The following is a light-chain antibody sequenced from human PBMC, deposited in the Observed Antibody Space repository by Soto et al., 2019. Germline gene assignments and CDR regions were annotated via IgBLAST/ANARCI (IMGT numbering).Light chain of an antibody. V-gene: IGKV3-15*01. Sequence: EIVMTQSPATLSVSPGERGTLYCRASQSISSNLARYQQKPGQAPRLVIYGASTRATGIPARFSGSGSGTEFTLTISSLQSEDFAIYYCQQYNKWPRTFGQGTKVDI. CDR3: QQYNKWPRT. J-gene: IGKJ1*01. CDR2: GAS. CDR1: QSISSN.